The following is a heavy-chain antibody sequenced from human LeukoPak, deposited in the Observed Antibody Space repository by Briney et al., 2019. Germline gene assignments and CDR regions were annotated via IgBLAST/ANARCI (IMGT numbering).Heavy chain of an antibody. CDR2: INHNGNT. J-gene: IGHJ4*03. V-gene: IGHV4-4*09. CDR1: SGSISTYY. D-gene: IGHD6-19*01. Sequence: SETLALTCTVSSGSISTYYWSWIRQPPGRDLEWLGDINHNGNTNYNPSLQSRVTLSVDTSKSQFSLRLTSVAATDTAVYYCACLSVAHINYFDYWGQGILVTVSS. CDR3: ACLSVAHINYFDY.